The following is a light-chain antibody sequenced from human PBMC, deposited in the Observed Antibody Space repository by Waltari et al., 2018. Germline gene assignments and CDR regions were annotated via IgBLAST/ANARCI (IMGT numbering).Light chain of an antibody. Sequence: VVLTQSPVTLSLSPGERATLPCRASQSVSGYLAWYQQKPGQAPRLLIYDVSKRAPGIPARFSGSGSGTDFTLTISSLEPEDIAVYYCQQRSNWPPITFGGGTKVEIK. CDR2: DVS. V-gene: IGKV3-11*01. J-gene: IGKJ4*01. CDR1: QSVSGY. CDR3: QQRSNWPPIT.